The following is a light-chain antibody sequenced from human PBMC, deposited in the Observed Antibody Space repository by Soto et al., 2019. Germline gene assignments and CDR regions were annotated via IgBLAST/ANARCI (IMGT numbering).Light chain of an antibody. CDR3: CSYAGSGTYV. CDR2: EGS. V-gene: IGLV2-23*01. Sequence: QSARTKPAPVSGPLERSTTSSCTGTRGNVGSYNLVSWYQQHPGKAPKLMIYEGSKRPSGVSNRFSGSKSGNTASLTISGLQAEDEADYYCCSYAGSGTYVFGTGTKVTVL. J-gene: IGLJ1*01. CDR1: RGNVGSYNL.